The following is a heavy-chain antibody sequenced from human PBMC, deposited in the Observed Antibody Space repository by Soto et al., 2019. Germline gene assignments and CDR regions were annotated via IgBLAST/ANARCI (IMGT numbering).Heavy chain of an antibody. CDR1: GFTFSSYS. V-gene: IGHV3-21*01. CDR2: ISSSSSYI. Sequence: PGGSLRLSCAASGFTFSSYSMNWVRQAPGKGLEWVSSISSSSSYIYYADSVKGRFTISRDNAKNSLYLQMNSLRAEDTAVYYCAREIRVYYYDSSGRGSDAFDIWGQGTMVTVSS. J-gene: IGHJ3*02. CDR3: AREIRVYYYDSSGRGSDAFDI. D-gene: IGHD3-22*01.